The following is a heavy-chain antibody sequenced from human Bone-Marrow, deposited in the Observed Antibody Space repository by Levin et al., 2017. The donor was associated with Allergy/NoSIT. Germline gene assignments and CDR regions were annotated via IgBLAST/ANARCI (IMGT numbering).Heavy chain of an antibody. CDR1: GYTFTSYG. V-gene: IGHV1-18*01. Sequence: GESLKISCKASGYTFTSYGISWVRQAPGQGLEWMGWISAYNGNTNYAQKLQGRVTMTTDTSTSTAYMELRSLRSDDTAVYYCATVTYSSSWNWFDPWGQGTLVTVSS. CDR2: ISAYNGNT. D-gene: IGHD6-6*01. CDR3: ATVTYSSSWNWFDP. J-gene: IGHJ5*02.